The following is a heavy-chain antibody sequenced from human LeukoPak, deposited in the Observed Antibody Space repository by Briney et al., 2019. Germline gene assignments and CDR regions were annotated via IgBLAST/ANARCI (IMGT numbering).Heavy chain of an antibody. J-gene: IGHJ4*02. CDR3: AKTRRDYYPSDY. V-gene: IGHV3-23*01. CDR1: GFTFSDYA. D-gene: IGHD3-22*01. Sequence: PGGSLRLSCAASGFTFSDYAMAWVRQAPGKGLEWVSGISGSGGTIYYADAVKGRFTISRDNSKSTLYVQMNSLRAEDTALYYCAKTRRDYYPSDYWGQGALVTVSS. CDR2: ISGSGGTI.